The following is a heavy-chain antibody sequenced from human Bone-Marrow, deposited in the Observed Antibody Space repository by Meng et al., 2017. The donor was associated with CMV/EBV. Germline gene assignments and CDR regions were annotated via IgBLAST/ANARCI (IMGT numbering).Heavy chain of an antibody. CDR1: GYSFTSYW. Sequence: GESLKISCKGSGYSFTSYWIGWVRQMPGKGLEWMGIIYPGDSDTRYSPSFQGQVTISADKSISTPNLQGSSVKAADTGMYYCVTRRGYYSNGYCGWGQGTLVTVSS. CDR2: IYPGDSDT. D-gene: IGHD3-22*01. CDR3: VTRRGYYSNGYCG. J-gene: IGHJ4*02. V-gene: IGHV5-51*01.